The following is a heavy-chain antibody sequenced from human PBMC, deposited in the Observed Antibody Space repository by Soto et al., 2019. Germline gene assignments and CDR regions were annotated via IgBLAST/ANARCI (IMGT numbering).Heavy chain of an antibody. CDR2: ISYDGSNK. D-gene: IGHD6-13*01. Sequence: GGSLRLSCAASGFTFSSYAMHWVRQAPGKGLEWVAVISYDGSNKYYADSVKGRFTISRDNSKNTLYLQMNSLRAEDTAVYYCARDYRGYSSSWYGKPIEYWGQGTLVTVSS. J-gene: IGHJ4*02. CDR3: ARDYRGYSSSWYGKPIEY. V-gene: IGHV3-30-3*01. CDR1: GFTFSSYA.